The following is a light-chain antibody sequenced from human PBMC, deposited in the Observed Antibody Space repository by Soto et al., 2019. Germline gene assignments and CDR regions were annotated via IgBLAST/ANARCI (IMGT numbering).Light chain of an antibody. V-gene: IGKV4-1*01. J-gene: IGKJ2*01. CDR3: QHYYSTPRT. Sequence: DIVMTQSPDSLAVSLGERATINCKSSQSVLYSSNNKNYLAWYQQKPGQPPKLLIYWASTRESGVPDRFSGSGSRTDFTLTISSLQAEYVAVYYCQHYYSTPRTFGQGTKLEIK. CDR1: QSVLYSSNNKNY. CDR2: WAS.